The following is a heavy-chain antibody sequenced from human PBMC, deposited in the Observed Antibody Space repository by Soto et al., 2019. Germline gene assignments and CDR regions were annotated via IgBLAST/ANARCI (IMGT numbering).Heavy chain of an antibody. CDR1: GFTFSSCA. V-gene: IGHV3-23*01. D-gene: IGHD2-15*01. J-gene: IGHJ4*02. CDR2: ISGSGGST. Sequence: GGSLRLSCAASGFTFSSCAMIWVRQAPGKGLEWVSAISGSGGSTYYADSVKGRFTISRDNSKNTLYLQMNSLRAEDTAVYYCAKSPNEAYCSGGSCYPYYFDYWGQGTLVTVSS. CDR3: AKSPNEAYCSGGSCYPYYFDY.